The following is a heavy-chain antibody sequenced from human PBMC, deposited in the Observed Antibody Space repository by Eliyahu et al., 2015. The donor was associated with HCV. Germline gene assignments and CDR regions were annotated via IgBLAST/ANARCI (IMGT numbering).Heavy chain of an antibody. Sequence: QLQMVQSGAEEKRPGASVKISCRASGDGPGFPIPYIHWMRQAPGEGLEWLGISNAAGDYTRYAERFRGRLLMTADTSTSTVYMELSRLESDDTALYFCARGFCTGGVCYNGFDVWGQGTKVTVSS. V-gene: IGHV1-46*01. J-gene: IGHJ3*01. CDR1: GDGPGFPIPY. CDR2: SNAAGDYT. D-gene: IGHD2-8*02. CDR3: ARGFCTGGVCYNGFDV.